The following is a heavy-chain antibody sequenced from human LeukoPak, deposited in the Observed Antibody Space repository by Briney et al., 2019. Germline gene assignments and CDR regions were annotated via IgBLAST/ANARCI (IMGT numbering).Heavy chain of an antibody. D-gene: IGHD3-22*01. J-gene: IGHJ4*02. CDR1: GYSISSGYY. CDR3: ARHYAYHYDSSGLTYFDY. CDR2: IYHSGST. Sequence: SETLSLTCAVSGYSISSGYYWGWIRQPPGKGLEWIGSIYHSGSTYYNPSLKSRVTISVDTSKNQFSLKLSSVTAADTAVYYCARHYAYHYDSSGLTYFDYWGQGTLVTVSS. V-gene: IGHV4-38-2*01.